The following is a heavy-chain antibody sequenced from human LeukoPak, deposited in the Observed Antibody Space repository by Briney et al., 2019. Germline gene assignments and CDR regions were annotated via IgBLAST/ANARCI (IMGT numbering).Heavy chain of an antibody. CDR1: GGSFSGYY. CDR2: INHSGST. D-gene: IGHD3-10*01. V-gene: IGHV4-34*01. CDR3: ARGSSPVRY. Sequence: PSETLSLTCAVYGGSFSGYYWSWIRQPPGKGLEWIGEINHSGSTNYNPSLKSRVTISVDTSKNQFSLKLSSVTAADTAVYYCARGSSPVRYWGQGTLVTVSS. J-gene: IGHJ4*02.